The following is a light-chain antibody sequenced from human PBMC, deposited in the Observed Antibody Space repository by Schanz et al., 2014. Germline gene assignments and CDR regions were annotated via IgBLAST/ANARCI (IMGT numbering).Light chain of an antibody. J-gene: IGKJ4*01. CDR1: QSISS. V-gene: IGKV3-11*01. CDR3: QQYSNWPPFT. Sequence: EIVLTQSPATLSLSPGERATFSCRASQSISSLAWYQQRRGQAPRLLIYDAFKRATGIPARFSGSGSGTDFTLTISSLQSEDFAVYYCQQYSNWPPFTFGGGTKVDI. CDR2: DAF.